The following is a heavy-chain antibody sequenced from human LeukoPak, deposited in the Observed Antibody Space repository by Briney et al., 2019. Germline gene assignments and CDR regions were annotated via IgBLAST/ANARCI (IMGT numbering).Heavy chain of an antibody. CDR1: GFTFSSYG. Sequence: GGSLRLSCAASGFTFSSYGMHWVRQAPGKGLEWVAVISYDGSNKYYAYSVKGRFTISRDNSKNTLYLQMNSLRAEDTAVYYCAKGDLEGAYCGGDCATVFDYWGQGTLVTASS. D-gene: IGHD2-21*02. V-gene: IGHV3-30*18. J-gene: IGHJ4*02. CDR3: AKGDLEGAYCGGDCATVFDY. CDR2: ISYDGSNK.